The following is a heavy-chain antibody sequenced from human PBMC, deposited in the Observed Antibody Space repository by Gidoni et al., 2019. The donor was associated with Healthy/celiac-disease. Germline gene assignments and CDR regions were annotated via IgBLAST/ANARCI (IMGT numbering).Heavy chain of an antibody. Sequence: QVQLVQSGAEVTKPGASVKVSCKASGYTFTSYNMHWVRQAPGQGLEWMGIINPCCVSTSYAQKFQGRVTMTRDTSTSTGYMELSSLRSEDTAVYYCARELPYSSGYTPGTSGMDVWGQGTTVTVSS. J-gene: IGHJ6*02. CDR1: GYTFTSYN. V-gene: IGHV1-46*01. CDR2: INPCCVST. CDR3: ARELPYSSGYTPGTSGMDV. D-gene: IGHD3-22*01.